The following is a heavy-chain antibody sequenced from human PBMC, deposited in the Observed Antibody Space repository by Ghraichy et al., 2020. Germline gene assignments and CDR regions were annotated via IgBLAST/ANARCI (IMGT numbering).Heavy chain of an antibody. CDR3: ARDLTTVVTHDAFDI. V-gene: IGHV1-18*04. D-gene: IGHD4-23*01. CDR2: ISAYNGNT. J-gene: IGHJ3*02. Sequence: ASVKVSCKASGSTFTSSGISWVRQAPGQGLEWMGWISAYNGNTNYAQKLQGRVTMTTDTSTSTAYMELRSLRSDDTAVYYCARDLTTVVTHDAFDIWGQGTMVTVSS. CDR1: GSTFTSSG.